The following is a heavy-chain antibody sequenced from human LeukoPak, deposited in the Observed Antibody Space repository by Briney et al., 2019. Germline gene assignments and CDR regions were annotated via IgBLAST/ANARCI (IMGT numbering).Heavy chain of an antibody. V-gene: IGHV1-18*01. CDR3: ARVRWDIVVVPAAMPVHFDY. Sequence: GASVTVSCKASGYTFTNYGISWVRQAPGQGLEGMGWISDYNGNTNYAQKLQGRVTMTTDTSTSTAYMELRSLRSDDTAVYYCARVRWDIVVVPAAMPVHFDYWGQGTLITVSS. J-gene: IGHJ4*02. CDR2: ISDYNGNT. CDR1: GYTFTNYG. D-gene: IGHD2-2*01.